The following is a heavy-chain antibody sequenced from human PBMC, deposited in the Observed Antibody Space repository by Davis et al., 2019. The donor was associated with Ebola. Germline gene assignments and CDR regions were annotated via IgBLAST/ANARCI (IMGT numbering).Heavy chain of an antibody. J-gene: IGHJ6*03. D-gene: IGHD1-14*01. CDR2: INWNGGST. CDR1: GFTFDDYG. V-gene: IGHV3-20*04. CDR3: AKDPGGRNVGYHMDV. Sequence: GESLKISCAASGFTFDDYGMSWVRQAPGKGLEWVSGINWNGGSTGYADSVKGRFTISRDNSKNTFYLQMNSLRDEDTAVYFCAKDPGGRNVGYHMDVWGKGTTVTVSS.